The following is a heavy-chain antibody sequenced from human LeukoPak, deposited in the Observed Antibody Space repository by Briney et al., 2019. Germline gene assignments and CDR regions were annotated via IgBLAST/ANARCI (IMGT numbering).Heavy chain of an antibody. V-gene: IGHV1-69*06. CDR3: AWSTYQLLGTFDY. CDR1: GGTFSSYA. D-gene: IGHD2-2*01. CDR2: IIPIFGTA. J-gene: IGHJ4*02. Sequence: GASVKVSCKASGGTFSSYAISWVRQAPGQGLEWMGGIIPIFGTANYAQKFQGRVTITADKSTSTAYMELSSLRSEDTAVYYCAWSTYQLLGTFDYWGQGTLVTVSS.